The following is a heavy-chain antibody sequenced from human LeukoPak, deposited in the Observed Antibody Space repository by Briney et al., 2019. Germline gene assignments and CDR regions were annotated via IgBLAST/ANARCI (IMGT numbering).Heavy chain of an antibody. V-gene: IGHV5-51*01. J-gene: IGHJ6*03. D-gene: IGHD2-2*01. Sequence: GESLKISCKGSGYSFTSYWLGWVRQMPGKGLEWMGIIYPGDSDTRYSPSFQGQVTISADKSISTAYLQWSSLKASDTAMYYCARQVRGYCSSTSCYAAHYYYYYYMDVWGKGTTVTVSS. CDR2: IYPGDSDT. CDR1: GYSFTSYW. CDR3: ARQVRGYCSSTSCYAAHYYYYYYMDV.